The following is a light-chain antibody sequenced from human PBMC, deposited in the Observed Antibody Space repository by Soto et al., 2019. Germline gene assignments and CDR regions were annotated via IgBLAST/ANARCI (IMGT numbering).Light chain of an antibody. Sequence: QSALTQPRSVSGSPGQSVTISCTGTSSDVGLYNYVSWYQQHPGKAPKLIIYDVSKRPSGVPDRFSGSKSGNTASLTISGLQAEDEGEYFCCSYGGSYTPYVFGTGTKLIVL. CDR2: DVS. V-gene: IGLV2-11*01. CDR3: CSYGGSYTPYV. J-gene: IGLJ1*01. CDR1: SSDVGLYNY.